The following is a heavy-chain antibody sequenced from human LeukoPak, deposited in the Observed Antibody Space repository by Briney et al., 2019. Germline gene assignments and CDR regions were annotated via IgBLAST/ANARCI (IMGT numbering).Heavy chain of an antibody. CDR1: GYSISSGYY. J-gene: IGHJ4*02. Sequence: SETLSLTCTVSGYSISSGYYWGWIRQPPGKGLGWIGSIYYSGSTYYNPSLKSRVTISVDTSKNQFSLKLSSVTAADTAVYYCARVSVRGYYFDYWGQGTLVTVSS. D-gene: IGHD3-10*01. V-gene: IGHV4-38-2*02. CDR3: ARVSVRGYYFDY. CDR2: IYYSGST.